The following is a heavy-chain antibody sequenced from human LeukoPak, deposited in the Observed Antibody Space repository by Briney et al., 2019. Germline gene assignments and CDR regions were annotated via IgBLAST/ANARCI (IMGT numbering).Heavy chain of an antibody. CDR1: GFTFSSYS. J-gene: IGHJ4*02. CDR2: ISSSSSYI. V-gene: IGHV3-21*04. CDR3: AKGYYDNSGYYDY. D-gene: IGHD3-22*01. Sequence: GGSLRLSCAASGFTFSSYSMNWVRQAPGKGLEWVSSISSSSSYIYYADSVKGRFTISRDNSKNTLYLQMNSLRAEDTAIYYCAKGYYDNSGYYDYWGQGTLVTVSS.